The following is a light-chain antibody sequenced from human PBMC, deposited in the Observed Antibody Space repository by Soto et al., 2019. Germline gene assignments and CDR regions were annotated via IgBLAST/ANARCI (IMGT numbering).Light chain of an antibody. CDR3: QQYNTYST. V-gene: IGKV3D-15*01. Sequence: VITQSPATLSVSPGERATLSCSASQSVSSNLAWYQQKPGQAPRLLIYGASSRATGIPDRFSGAGSGTDFTLTISSLQPDDFATYYCQQYNTYSTFGQGTRLEI. CDR2: GAS. CDR1: QSVSSN. J-gene: IGKJ5*01.